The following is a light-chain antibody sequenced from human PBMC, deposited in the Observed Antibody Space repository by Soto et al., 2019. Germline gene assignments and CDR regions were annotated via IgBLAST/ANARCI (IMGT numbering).Light chain of an antibody. CDR1: QDIRKY. V-gene: IGKV1-33*01. CDR2: GAS. Sequence: DIQMTQSPSSLSASVGDRVTITCQASQDIRKYLNWYQQKPGSAPKLLIYGASNLETGVPSRFSGSGYGTDFTFTISSPQPEDIATYYCQHYDNLPPFTFGPGTKVAIK. CDR3: QHYDNLPPFT. J-gene: IGKJ3*01.